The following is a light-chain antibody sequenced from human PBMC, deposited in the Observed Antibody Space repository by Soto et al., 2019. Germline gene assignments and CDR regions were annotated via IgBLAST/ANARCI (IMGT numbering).Light chain of an antibody. Sequence: EIVMTQSPLSLPVTPGEPASISCRSSQSLLHRNGENYLDWYLQRPGQSPQLLIYLGSSRASGVPDRFSGSGSGTDFTLKISRVEAEDVGVYYCMQPLHTPPTFGQGTKVDIK. CDR1: QSLLHRNGENY. CDR3: MQPLHTPPT. J-gene: IGKJ1*01. V-gene: IGKV2-28*01. CDR2: LGS.